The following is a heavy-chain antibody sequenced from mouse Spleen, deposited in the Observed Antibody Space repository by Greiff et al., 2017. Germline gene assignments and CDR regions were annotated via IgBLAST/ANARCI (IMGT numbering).Heavy chain of an antibody. CDR1: GYTFTSHG. J-gene: IGHJ4*01. Sequence: VPLQQSGAELAGAGASVKLSCQASGYTFTSHGISWGKQRTGQGLEWIGEIYPRSGNTYYNEKFKGKATLTADKSSSTAYMELRSLTSEDSAVYFCARRDSSGYSYYAMDYWGQGTSVTVSS. CDR2: IYPRSGNT. CDR3: ARRDSSGYSYYAMDY. V-gene: IGHV1-81*01. D-gene: IGHD3-2*01.